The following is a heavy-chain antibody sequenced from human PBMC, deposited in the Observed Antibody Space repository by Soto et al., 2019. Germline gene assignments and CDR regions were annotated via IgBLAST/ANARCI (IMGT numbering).Heavy chain of an antibody. CDR2: IWYDGSNK. Sequence: GGSLRLSCAASGFTFSSYGMHWVRQAPGKGLEWVAVIWYDGSNKYYADSVKGRFTISRDNSKNTLYLQMNSLRAEDTAVYYCARDNPYYYDSSGYYYYYYGMDVWGQGTTVTAP. D-gene: IGHD3-22*01. V-gene: IGHV3-33*01. J-gene: IGHJ6*02. CDR1: GFTFSSYG. CDR3: ARDNPYYYDSSGYYYYYYGMDV.